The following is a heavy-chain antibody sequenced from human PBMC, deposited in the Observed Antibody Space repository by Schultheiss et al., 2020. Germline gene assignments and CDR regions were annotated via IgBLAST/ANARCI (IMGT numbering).Heavy chain of an antibody. CDR2: ISWNSGSI. D-gene: IGHD3-16*01. Sequence: GGSLRLSCAASGFTFDDYAMHWVRQAPGKGLEWVSGISWNSGSIGYADSVKGRFIISRDNAKNSLYLQMNSLRAEDTALYYCAKATGDYYFDYWGQGTLGTVSS. CDR1: GFTFDDYA. J-gene: IGHJ4*02. CDR3: AKATGDYYFDY. V-gene: IGHV3-9*01.